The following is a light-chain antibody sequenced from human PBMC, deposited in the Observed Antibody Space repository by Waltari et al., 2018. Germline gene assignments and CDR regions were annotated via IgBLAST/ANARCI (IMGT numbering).Light chain of an antibody. CDR1: QSVGTY. J-gene: IGKJ1*01. CDR3: QHHLRLPTT. Sequence: IELTQSPGTLSLSPGERATLSCRASQSVGTYLAWYQQKPGQAPRLLMYGAYSRAAGIPDRFSGSGYGTDFSLTISRLEPEDFAVYFCQHHLRLPTTFGQGTKVEIK. CDR2: GAY. V-gene: IGKV3-20*01.